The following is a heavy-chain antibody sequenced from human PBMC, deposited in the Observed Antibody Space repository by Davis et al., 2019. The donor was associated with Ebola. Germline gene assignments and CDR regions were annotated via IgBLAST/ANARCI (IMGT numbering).Heavy chain of an antibody. J-gene: IGHJ6*02. Sequence: KISCKASGYSFTTYWIVWVRQMPGKGLEWMGIIYPGDSHTRYSPSFQGQVTISADKSISTAYLQWSSLKASDTAMYYCARQNYVYYYYGMDVWGQGTTVTVSS. CDR1: GYSFTTYW. CDR2: IYPGDSHT. D-gene: IGHD1-7*01. V-gene: IGHV5-51*01. CDR3: ARQNYVYYYYGMDV.